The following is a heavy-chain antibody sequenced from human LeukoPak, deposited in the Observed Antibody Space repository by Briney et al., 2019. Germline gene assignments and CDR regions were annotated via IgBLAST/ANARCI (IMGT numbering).Heavy chain of an antibody. J-gene: IGHJ2*01. V-gene: IGHV4-59*01. CDR3: ARKANFDL. CDR1: GGSISSYY. CDR2: IYNSGST. Sequence: PSETLSPTCTVSGGSISSYYWGWIRQPPGKGLEWIGYIYNSGSTNYNPSLKSRVTISLDTSKNQFSLKLSSVTAADTAVYYCARKANFDLWGRGTLVTVSS.